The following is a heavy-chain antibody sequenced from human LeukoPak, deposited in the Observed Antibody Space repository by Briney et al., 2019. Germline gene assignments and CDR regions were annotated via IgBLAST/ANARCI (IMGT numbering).Heavy chain of an antibody. Sequence: GGSLRLSCTASGFTFGDYAMSWVRQAPGKGLEWVGFIRSKAYGGTTEYAASVKGRFTISRDDSKSIACLQMNSLKTEDTAVYYCTREGLEAYYYGSGSSIFDYWGQGTLVTVSS. CDR1: GFTFGDYA. D-gene: IGHD3-10*01. J-gene: IGHJ4*02. V-gene: IGHV3-49*04. CDR3: TREGLEAYYYGSGSSIFDY. CDR2: IRSKAYGGTT.